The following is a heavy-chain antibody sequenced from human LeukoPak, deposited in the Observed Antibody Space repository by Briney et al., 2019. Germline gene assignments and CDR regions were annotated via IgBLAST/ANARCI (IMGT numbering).Heavy chain of an antibody. V-gene: IGHV5-51*01. CDR2: IYPGDSDT. CDR1: GYNFTNYW. J-gene: IGHJ3*02. CDR3: ARRGVDSSGYADAFDI. D-gene: IGHD3-22*01. Sequence: GESLKISCKGSGYNFTNYWIGWVRQMPGKGLECMGIIYPGDSDTRYSPSFQGQVTISADKSISTAYLQWSSLKASDTAMYYCARRGVDSSGYADAFDIWGQGTMVTVSS.